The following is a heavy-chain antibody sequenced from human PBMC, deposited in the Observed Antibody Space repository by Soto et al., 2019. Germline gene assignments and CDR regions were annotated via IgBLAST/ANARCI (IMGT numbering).Heavy chain of an antibody. J-gene: IGHJ4*02. D-gene: IGHD3-3*01. CDR2: IYHSGST. V-gene: IGHV4-4*02. CDR3: ARGDYDFWSGYFGVFDY. Sequence: QVQLQESGPGLVKPSGTLSLTCAVSSGSISSSNWWSWVRQPPGKGLEWIGEIYHSGSTNYNPSLKSRVTISVDKSKNQFSLQLSSVTAADTAVYYCARGDYDFWSGYFGVFDYWGQGTLVTVSS. CDR1: SGSISSSNW.